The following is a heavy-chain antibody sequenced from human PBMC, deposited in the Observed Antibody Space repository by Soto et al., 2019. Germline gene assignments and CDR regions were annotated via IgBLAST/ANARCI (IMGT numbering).Heavy chain of an antibody. Sequence: QVQLVESGGGVVQPGGSLRLSCATSGFTFSDSGMHWVRQAPGKGLEWVAVIWSDGSDKSYADSVEGRFTISRDNSKKTLSLQKNILRAEDTAVYYCVGSNRCTSSSGWGGGFDYWGQGTLVTVSS. J-gene: IGHJ4*02. CDR3: VGSNRCTSSSGWGGGFDY. CDR1: GFTFSDSG. CDR2: IWSDGSDK. D-gene: IGHD6-6*01. V-gene: IGHV3-33*01.